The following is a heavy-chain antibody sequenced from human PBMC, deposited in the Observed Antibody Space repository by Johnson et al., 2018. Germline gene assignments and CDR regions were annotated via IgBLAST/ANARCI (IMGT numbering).Heavy chain of an antibody. Sequence: VQLVQSGGGLVQPGGSLRLACEATGLSFSSYSLNWVRQAPGKGLEWISYISSSSRTIYYADSVKGPFTISRDDAKNSLSLQMNSLRAEDTAVYYCARVTTDFYDSSGYGFQRWGQGTLVTVSS. D-gene: IGHD3-22*01. J-gene: IGHJ1*01. V-gene: IGHV3-48*01. CDR3: ARVTTDFYDSSGYGFQR. CDR1: GLSFSSYS. CDR2: ISSSSRTI.